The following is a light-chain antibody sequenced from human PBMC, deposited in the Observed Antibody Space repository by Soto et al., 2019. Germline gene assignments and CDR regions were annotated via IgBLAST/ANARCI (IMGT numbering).Light chain of an antibody. CDR1: QCVSSY. CDR2: DAS. Sequence: IVLTQSPATLSLSPGERATLSCRASQCVSSYLAWYQQKPGQAPRLLIYDASNRATGIPARFSGSGSGTEFTLLISSLEPEDFAVYYCQQYGSSHRTFGQGTKVDIK. V-gene: IGKV3-11*01. CDR3: QQYGSSHRT. J-gene: IGKJ1*01.